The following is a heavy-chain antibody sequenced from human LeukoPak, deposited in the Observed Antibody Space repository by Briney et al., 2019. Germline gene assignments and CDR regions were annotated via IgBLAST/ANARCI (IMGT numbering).Heavy chain of an antibody. CDR2: VSAYNGNT. Sequence: ASVKVSCKASGGTFSSYAISWVRQAPGQGLEWMGWVSAYNGNTNYAQKLQGRVTMTTDTSTSTAYMELRSLRSDDTAVYYCAIGVAGSSFDYWGQGTLVTVSS. D-gene: IGHD6-19*01. CDR1: GGTFSSYA. V-gene: IGHV1-18*01. J-gene: IGHJ4*02. CDR3: AIGVAGSSFDY.